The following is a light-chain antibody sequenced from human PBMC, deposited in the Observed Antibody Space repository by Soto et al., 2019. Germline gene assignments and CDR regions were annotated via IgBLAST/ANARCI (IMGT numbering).Light chain of an antibody. CDR3: QNSYSVPLT. Sequence: DIQMTQSPSSLSASVGDRVTITCRASHNISTHLNWYQQRPGKAPKLLIYAASSLQSGVPSSFSGSGSGTEFTLNVSSLQPEDFAPNYCQNSYSVPLTFGGGTKVDI. V-gene: IGKV1-39*01. J-gene: IGKJ4*01. CDR2: AAS. CDR1: HNISTH.